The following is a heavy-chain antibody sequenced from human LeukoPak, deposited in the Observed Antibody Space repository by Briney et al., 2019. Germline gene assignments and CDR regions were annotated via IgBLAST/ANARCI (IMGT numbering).Heavy chain of an antibody. Sequence: GGSLRLSCAASGFTFSSYSTNCVRHAPGKGLEWVSSISSSSSYIYYADSVKGRFTISRDNAKNSLYLKMNSLRAEDTAVYYCARSHYDILTGYYGGDAFDIWGQGTMVTVSS. D-gene: IGHD3-9*01. CDR2: ISSSSSYI. J-gene: IGHJ3*02. CDR1: GFTFSSYS. CDR3: ARSHYDILTGYYGGDAFDI. V-gene: IGHV3-21*01.